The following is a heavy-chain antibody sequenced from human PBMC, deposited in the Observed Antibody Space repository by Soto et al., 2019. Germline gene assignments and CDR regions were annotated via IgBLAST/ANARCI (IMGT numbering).Heavy chain of an antibody. D-gene: IGHD2-2*01. Sequence: ASVKVSCTASGYTFTSYGISWVRQAPGQGLEWMGWISAYNGNTNYAQKLQGRVTMTTDTSTSTAYMELRSLRSDDTAVYYCARDSGVVPAAIGRYYYYYMDVWGKGTTVTVSS. CDR2: ISAYNGNT. V-gene: IGHV1-18*01. J-gene: IGHJ6*03. CDR3: ARDSGVVPAAIGRYYYYYMDV. CDR1: GYTFTSYG.